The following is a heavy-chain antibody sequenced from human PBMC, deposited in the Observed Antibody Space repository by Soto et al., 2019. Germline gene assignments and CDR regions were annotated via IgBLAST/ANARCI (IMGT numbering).Heavy chain of an antibody. J-gene: IGHJ4*02. CDR1: GYTFTSYA. Sequence: ASVKVSCKASGYTFTSYAMHWVRQAPGQRPEWMGWINAGNGNTKYSQKFQGRVTITRDTSASTAYMDLSSLRSEDTAVYYCASGRSQYYYGSGRASYFDYWGQGTLVTVCS. CDR2: INAGNGNT. CDR3: ASGRSQYYYGSGRASYFDY. V-gene: IGHV1-3*01. D-gene: IGHD3-10*01.